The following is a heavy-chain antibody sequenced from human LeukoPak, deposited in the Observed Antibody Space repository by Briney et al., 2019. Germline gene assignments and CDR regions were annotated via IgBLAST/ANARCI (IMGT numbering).Heavy chain of an antibody. CDR1: GYTFTNYV. Sequence: ASVKVSCKASGYTFTNYVISWLRQPPGQGLEWMGWISAYNGNTNYAQKLQGRVTMTTDTSTSTAYMELRSLRSDDTAVYYCARDRGIVVAGDFQHWGQGTLVTVSS. V-gene: IGHV1-18*01. CDR3: ARDRGIVVAGDFQH. J-gene: IGHJ1*01. D-gene: IGHD3-22*01. CDR2: ISAYNGNT.